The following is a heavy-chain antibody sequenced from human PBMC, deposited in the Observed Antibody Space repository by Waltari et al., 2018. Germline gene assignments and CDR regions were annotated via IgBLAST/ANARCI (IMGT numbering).Heavy chain of an antibody. Sequence: QVQLQESGPGLVKPSETLSLTCTVSGGSISSYYWSWIRQPPGKGLEWIGYIYYSGSTNYNPSLKSRVTISVDTSKNQFSLKLSSVTAADTAVYYCARLKEREQQLDYWGQGTLVTVSS. CDR1: GGSISSYY. CDR3: ARLKEREQQLDY. J-gene: IGHJ4*02. CDR2: IYYSGST. V-gene: IGHV4-59*01. D-gene: IGHD6-13*01.